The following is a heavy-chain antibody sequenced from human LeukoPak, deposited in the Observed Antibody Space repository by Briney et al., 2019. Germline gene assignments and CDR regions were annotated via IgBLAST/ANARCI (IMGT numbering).Heavy chain of an antibody. CDR1: GGSISSSSYY. J-gene: IGHJ4*02. V-gene: IGHV4-39*01. CDR2: IYYRGST. Sequence: SETLSLTCTVSGGSISSSSYYWGWIRQPPGKGLEWIGSIYYRGSTYYNPSLKSRVTISVDTSKNQFSLKLSSVTAADTAVYYCARLRYYDSSAYYYAFDYWGQGTLVAVSS. D-gene: IGHD3-22*01. CDR3: ARLRYYDSSAYYYAFDY.